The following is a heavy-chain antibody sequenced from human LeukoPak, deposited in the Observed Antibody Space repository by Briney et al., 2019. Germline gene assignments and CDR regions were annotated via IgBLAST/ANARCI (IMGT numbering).Heavy chain of an antibody. CDR1: GGSFSGYY. Sequence: AETQSLTCAVYGGSFSGYYWSWIRQPPGKGLEWIGEINHSGSTNYNPSLKSRVTISVDTSKNQFSLKLSSVTAADTAVYYCARGQSGTAIPRAGRYFDLWGRATMVT. D-gene: IGHD5-18*01. V-gene: IGHV4-34*01. CDR2: INHSGST. J-gene: IGHJ2*01. CDR3: ARGQSGTAIPRAGRYFDL.